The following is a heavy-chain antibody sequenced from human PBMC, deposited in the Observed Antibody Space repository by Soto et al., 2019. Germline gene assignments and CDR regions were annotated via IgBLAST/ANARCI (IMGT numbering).Heavy chain of an antibody. J-gene: IGHJ4*02. D-gene: IGHD3-16*01. CDR1: GLTFSGAW. Sequence: EVQLVESGGNLVNPGGSLRLSCATSGLTFSGAWLSWVRQAPGKGLEWVGRIKGKVDGGATDSAAPVKGRFVISRDYSKDTLYLQINSLKTEVTAVYFCTTDVTGAYGGDYWGQGTLVNVS. CDR2: IKGKVDGGAT. CDR3: TTDVTGAYGGDY. V-gene: IGHV3-15*01.